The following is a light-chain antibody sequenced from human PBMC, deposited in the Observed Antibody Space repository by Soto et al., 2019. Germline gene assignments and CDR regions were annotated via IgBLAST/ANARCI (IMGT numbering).Light chain of an antibody. CDR3: QHYAYVWT. CDR2: DAS. J-gene: IGKJ1*01. Sequence: DIQMTQSPATLSASVGDRVTITCRASQYISDRLARYQQKPGKAPKVLIFDASNLESGVPSRFSASGSGTEFSLTISSLQPDDFATYYCQHYAYVWTFGQGTKVDIK. CDR1: QYISDR. V-gene: IGKV1-5*01.